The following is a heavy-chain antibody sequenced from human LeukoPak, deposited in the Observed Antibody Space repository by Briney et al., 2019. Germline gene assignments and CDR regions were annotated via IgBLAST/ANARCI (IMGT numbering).Heavy chain of an antibody. CDR1: GGSVTYTNYY. CDR3: ARDVGNGWNHFDY. CDR2: IYYSGST. J-gene: IGHJ4*02. D-gene: IGHD1-1*01. V-gene: IGHV4-31*03. Sequence: SETLSLTCTVSGGSVTYTNYYWGWIRQHPGKGLEWIGYIYYSGSTYYNPSLKSRVTISVDTSKNQFSLKLSSVTAADTAVYYCARDVGNGWNHFDYWGQGTLVTVSS.